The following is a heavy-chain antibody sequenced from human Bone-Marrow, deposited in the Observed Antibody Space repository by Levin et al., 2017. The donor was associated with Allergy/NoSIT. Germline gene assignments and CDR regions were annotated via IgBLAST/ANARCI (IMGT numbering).Heavy chain of an antibody. D-gene: IGHD6-19*01. CDR3: AKGGGSGWYEGY. CDR2: ITSSSSSM. J-gene: IGHJ4*02. Sequence: MAGGSLRLSCAASGFTFSSYNMHWVRQAPGKGLEWVSSITSSSSSMYYADSVKGRFTISRDNAKNSLSLQMNSLRAEDTAVYYCAKGGGSGWYEGYWGQGTLVTVSS. V-gene: IGHV3-21*01. CDR1: GFTFSSYN.